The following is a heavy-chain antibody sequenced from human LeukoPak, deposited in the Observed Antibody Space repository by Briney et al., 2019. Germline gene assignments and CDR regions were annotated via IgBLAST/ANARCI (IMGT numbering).Heavy chain of an antibody. Sequence: SVKVSCKASGGTFSSYAISWVRQAPGQGLEWMGGIIPIFGTANYAQKFQGRVTITADKSTSTAYMELSSLRSEDTAVYYCARGGDYGDYGGYYYYYMDVWGKGTTVTVSS. CDR3: ARGGDYGDYGGYYYYYMDV. CDR2: IIPIFGTA. V-gene: IGHV1-69*06. J-gene: IGHJ6*03. CDR1: GGTFSSYA. D-gene: IGHD4-17*01.